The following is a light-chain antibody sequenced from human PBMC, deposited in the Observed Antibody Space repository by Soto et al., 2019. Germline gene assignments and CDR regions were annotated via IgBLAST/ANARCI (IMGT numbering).Light chain of an antibody. Sequence: QSVLTQPASVSGSPGQSITIPCTGTSSDVGGHNYVSWYQQHPGKAPKLILYDVSDRPSGVSSRFSGSKSGNTASLTISGLQAEYEADYYCSSYTRCPFVFGTGTKVTVL. J-gene: IGLJ1*01. V-gene: IGLV2-14*03. CDR1: SSDVGGHNY. CDR2: DVS. CDR3: SSYTRCPFV.